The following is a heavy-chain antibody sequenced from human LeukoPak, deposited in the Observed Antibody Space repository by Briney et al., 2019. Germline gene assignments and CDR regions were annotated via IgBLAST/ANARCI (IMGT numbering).Heavy chain of an antibody. J-gene: IGHJ4*02. V-gene: IGHV4-59*08. CDR2: VSYTGTT. CDR1: GGSISSYY. D-gene: IGHD3-10*01. Sequence: PSETLSLTCTVSGGSISSYYWSWIRQPPGKGLDWIGYVSYTGTTNYNPSLKSRVTISVDTSKNQFSLELSSVTAADMAVYYCARHELGNYGYYLDYWGQGTLVTVSS. CDR3: ARHELGNYGYYLDY.